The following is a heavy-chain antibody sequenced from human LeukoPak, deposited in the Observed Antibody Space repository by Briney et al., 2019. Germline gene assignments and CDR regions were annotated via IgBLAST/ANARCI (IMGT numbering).Heavy chain of an antibody. J-gene: IGHJ6*03. CDR1: GFTFSIHT. D-gene: IGHD6-13*01. V-gene: IGHV3-48*04. CDR3: ARDESWSNYYNFMDV. Sequence: GGSLRLSCAASGFTFSIHTMNWVRQAPGKGLEGVSYITSSGNTIYYADSVKGRFTISRDNAKNSLHLQMNNLRAEDTAVYFCARDESWSNYYNFMDVGGKGTTVTVSS. CDR2: ITSSGNTI.